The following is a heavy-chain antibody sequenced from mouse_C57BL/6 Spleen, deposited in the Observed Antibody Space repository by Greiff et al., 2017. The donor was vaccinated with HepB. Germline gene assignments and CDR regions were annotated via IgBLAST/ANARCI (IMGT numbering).Heavy chain of an antibody. V-gene: IGHV1-19*01. CDR3: ARSGGLYYDSPMDD. J-gene: IGHJ4*01. CDR1: GYTFTDYY. Sequence: EVQLQQSGPVLVKPGASVKMSCKASGYTFTDYYMNWVKQSHGKSLEWIGVINPYNGGTSYNQKFKGKATLTVDKSSSTAYMELNSMTSEDSAVYYCARSGGLYYDSPMDDWGQGTSVTVSS. CDR2: INPYNGGT. D-gene: IGHD2-4*01.